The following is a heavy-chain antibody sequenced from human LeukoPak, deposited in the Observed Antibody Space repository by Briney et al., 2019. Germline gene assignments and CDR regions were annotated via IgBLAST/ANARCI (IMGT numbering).Heavy chain of an antibody. CDR1: GFTFSRFW. CDR3: ARDRVTMIRGVRILDYYYYYMDV. V-gene: IGHV3-7*01. CDR2: IKQDGSEK. Sequence: GGSLRLSCAASGFTFSRFWMSWVRQAPGKGLEWVANIKQDGSEKYFVDSLKGRFTISRDNAKNSLYLQMNSLRVEDTAVYYCARDRVTMIRGVRILDYYYYYMDVWGKGTTVTISS. J-gene: IGHJ6*03. D-gene: IGHD3-10*01.